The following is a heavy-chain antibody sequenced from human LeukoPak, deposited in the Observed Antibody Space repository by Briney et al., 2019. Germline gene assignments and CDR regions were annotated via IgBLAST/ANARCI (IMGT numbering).Heavy chain of an antibody. D-gene: IGHD4-17*01. Sequence: GGSLRLSCAASEFTFNTYAMSWVRQAPGKGLEWVSSISGSDGNAYYADSVKGRFTISRDNSKNTLYLQMNSLRPDDTAVYYCAKGSGDPFDPWGQGTLVSVSS. V-gene: IGHV3-23*01. CDR2: ISGSDGNA. CDR3: AKGSGDPFDP. J-gene: IGHJ5*02. CDR1: EFTFNTYA.